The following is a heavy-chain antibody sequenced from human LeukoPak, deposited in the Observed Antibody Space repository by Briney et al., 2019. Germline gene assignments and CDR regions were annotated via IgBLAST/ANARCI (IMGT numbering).Heavy chain of an antibody. CDR2: IHSDGSST. D-gene: IGHD3-22*01. V-gene: IGHV3-74*01. CDR3: ARSGWPYYFDY. Sequence: GGSQRLSCAASGFTFSSYWMHWVRQAPGKGLVWVSRIHSDGSSTSYADSVRGRFTISRDDAKSTLYLQMNSLRAVDTAVYYCARSGWPYYFDYWGQGTLVTVSS. J-gene: IGHJ4*02. CDR1: GFTFSSYW.